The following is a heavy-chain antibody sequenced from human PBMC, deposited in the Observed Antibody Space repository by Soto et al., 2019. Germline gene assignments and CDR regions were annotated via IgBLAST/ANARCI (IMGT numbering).Heavy chain of an antibody. J-gene: IGHJ4*02. CDR3: ARIVYTAMVFCDY. D-gene: IGHD5-18*01. CDR2: IYYSGST. CDR1: GGSISSGGYY. V-gene: IGHV4-31*03. Sequence: SETLSLTCTVSGGSISSGGYYWSWIRQHPGKGLEWIGYIYYSGSTYYNPSLKSRVTISVDTSKNQFSLKLSSVTAADTAVYYCARIVYTAMVFCDYWGQGTLVPVSS.